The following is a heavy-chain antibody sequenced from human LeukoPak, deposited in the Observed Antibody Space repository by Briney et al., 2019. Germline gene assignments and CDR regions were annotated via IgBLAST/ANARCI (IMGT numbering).Heavy chain of an antibody. D-gene: IGHD4-17*01. CDR2: ISGSGDST. Sequence: GGSLRLSCAASGFTFSSYAMNWVRQAPGKGLEWVSAISGSGDSTYYADSVKGRFTISRDNSKNTLYLQMNSLRAEDTAVYYCAKETYYGDYVLFDYWGQGTLVTVSS. CDR1: GFTFSSYA. J-gene: IGHJ4*02. CDR3: AKETYYGDYVLFDY. V-gene: IGHV3-23*01.